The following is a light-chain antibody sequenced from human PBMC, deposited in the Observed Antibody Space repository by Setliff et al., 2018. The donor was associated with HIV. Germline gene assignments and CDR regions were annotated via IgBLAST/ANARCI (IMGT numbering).Light chain of an antibody. CDR1: SSDIGRYNP. Sequence: ALTQPASVSGSPGQSITISCTGTSSDIGRYNPVSWYQQYPGKAPKLMIYQATKRPSGVSNRFSGSKSGNTASLTISGLQAEDEADYYCCSNTGSNTYVFGSGTKVTVL. J-gene: IGLJ1*01. CDR3: CSNTGSNTYV. V-gene: IGLV2-23*01. CDR2: QAT.